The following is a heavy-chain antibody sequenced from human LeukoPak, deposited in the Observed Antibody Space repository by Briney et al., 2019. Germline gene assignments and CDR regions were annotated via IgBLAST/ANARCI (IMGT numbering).Heavy chain of an antibody. D-gene: IGHD6-19*01. V-gene: IGHV3-23*03. Sequence: PGGSLRLSCAASGLIFSSYAMGWVRRAPGKGLEWVSVIYSGGSTYYADSVKGRFTISRDNSKNTLYLQMNSLRAEDTAVYYCAKEDSSGPIDYWGQGTLVTVSS. CDR1: GLIFSSYA. J-gene: IGHJ4*02. CDR3: AKEDSSGPIDY. CDR2: IYSGGST.